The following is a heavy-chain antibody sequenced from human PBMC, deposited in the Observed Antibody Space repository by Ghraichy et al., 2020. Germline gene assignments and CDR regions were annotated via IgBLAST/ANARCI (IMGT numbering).Heavy chain of an antibody. J-gene: IGHJ3*02. Sequence: GGSLRLSCAASGFTFSSYWMSWVRQAPGKGLEWVANIKQDGSEKYYVDSVKGRFTISRDNAKNSLYLQMNSLRAEDTAVYYCVRDLSYRDGYNSGAFDIWGQGTMVTVSS. CDR3: VRDLSYRDGYNSGAFDI. D-gene: IGHD5-24*01. CDR1: GFTFSSYW. CDR2: IKQDGSEK. V-gene: IGHV3-7*01.